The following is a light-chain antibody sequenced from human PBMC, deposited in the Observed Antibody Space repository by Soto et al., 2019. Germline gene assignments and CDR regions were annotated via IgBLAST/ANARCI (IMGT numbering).Light chain of an antibody. V-gene: IGKV3-15*01. CDR2: GAS. Sequence: EIVMTQSPATLSVSPGETATLSCRASQSVSNNVAWYQQKPGQAPRLLILGASTRATGIPARFSGSGSGTDFTLTISSLEPEDFAVYYCQQRNIWPPVTFGQGTRLEIK. CDR3: QQRNIWPPVT. J-gene: IGKJ5*01. CDR1: QSVSNN.